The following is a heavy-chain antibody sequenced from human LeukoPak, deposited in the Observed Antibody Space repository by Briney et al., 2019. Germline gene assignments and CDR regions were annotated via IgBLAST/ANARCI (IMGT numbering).Heavy chain of an antibody. Sequence: SETLSLTCTVSGGSISSYYWSWIRQPAGTALEWIRRIYTSGTITYNPSLKSRVTMSVDTSKNQFSLRLSSVTAADTAVYYCAREDSGSYYNYYYFYMDVWGKGTTVTISS. D-gene: IGHD3-10*01. CDR2: IYTSGTI. CDR3: AREDSGSYYNYYYFYMDV. V-gene: IGHV4-4*07. CDR1: GGSISSYY. J-gene: IGHJ6*03.